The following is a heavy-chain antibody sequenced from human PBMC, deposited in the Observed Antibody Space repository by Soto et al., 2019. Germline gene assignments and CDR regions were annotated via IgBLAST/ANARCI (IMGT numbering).Heavy chain of an antibody. V-gene: IGHV3-74*01. J-gene: IGHJ6*01. CDR1: GFDFSNSW. Sequence: EVQLVESGGGLVQPGGSLRLSCAASGFDFSNSWIHWVRQCPGKGLVWVSHINSDGSGTTYADSVKGRVTISRDNAKNTVYLQMSSLRAEDTAVYYCAKDTAYAMDVWGQGTTVTVSS. D-gene: IGHD2-15*01. CDR2: INSDGSGT. CDR3: AKDTAYAMDV.